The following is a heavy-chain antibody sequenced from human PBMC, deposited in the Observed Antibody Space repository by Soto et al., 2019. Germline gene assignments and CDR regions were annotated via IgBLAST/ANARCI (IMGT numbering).Heavy chain of an antibody. CDR1: GFTFSAYS. D-gene: IGHD2-21*02. Sequence: GGSLRLSCVASGFTFSAYSMNRVRQAPGKGLEWLSYISGDRAYIYYADSVRGRFTISRDNAENSLYLQMDNLRDEDTALYYCARQVYTVVTPMDFWGQGTLVTVSS. CDR2: ISGDRAYI. V-gene: IGHV3-48*02. J-gene: IGHJ4*02. CDR3: ARQVYTVVTPMDF.